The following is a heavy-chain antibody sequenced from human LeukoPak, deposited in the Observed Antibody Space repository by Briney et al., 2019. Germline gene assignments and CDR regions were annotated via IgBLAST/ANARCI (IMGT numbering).Heavy chain of an antibody. V-gene: IGHV3-9*03. CDR2: IGWNSGSI. CDR1: GFTFTNYW. Sequence: QPGESLRLSCAASGFTFTNYWMTWVRQAPGKGLEWVSGIGWNSGSIGYADSVKGRFTISRDNAKNSLYLQMNSLRAEDMALYYCAKGSRPIYSGSLTGLEYFQHWGQGTLVTVSS. J-gene: IGHJ1*01. D-gene: IGHD1-26*01. CDR3: AKGSRPIYSGSLTGLEYFQH.